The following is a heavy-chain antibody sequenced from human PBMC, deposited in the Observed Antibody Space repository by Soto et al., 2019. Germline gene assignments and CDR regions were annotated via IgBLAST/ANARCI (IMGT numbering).Heavy chain of an antibody. Sequence: GGSLRLSCAASGFTFRNYGMHWVRQAPGKGLEWVAVIWYDGSNKYYADSVKGRFTISRDNSKNTLFLQMNSLRAEDTAVYYCARAGCGGDCYVDWGQGTLVTVSS. J-gene: IGHJ4*02. V-gene: IGHV3-33*01. CDR1: GFTFRNYG. D-gene: IGHD2-21*02. CDR3: ARAGCGGDCYVD. CDR2: IWYDGSNK.